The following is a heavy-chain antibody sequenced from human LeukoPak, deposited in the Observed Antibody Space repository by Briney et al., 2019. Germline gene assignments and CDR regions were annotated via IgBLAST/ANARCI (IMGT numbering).Heavy chain of an antibody. J-gene: IGHJ4*02. CDR1: GFTFDDYA. CDR2: ISWNSGSI. CDR3: AKYGAAMVRGVMSSYFDY. D-gene: IGHD3-10*01. V-gene: IGHV3-9*01. Sequence: GGSLRLSCAASGFTFDDYAMHWVRQAPGKGLEWVSGISWNSGSIGYADSVKGRFTISRDNAKNSLYLQMNSLRAEDTALYYCAKYGAAMVRGVMSSYFDYWGQETLVTVSS.